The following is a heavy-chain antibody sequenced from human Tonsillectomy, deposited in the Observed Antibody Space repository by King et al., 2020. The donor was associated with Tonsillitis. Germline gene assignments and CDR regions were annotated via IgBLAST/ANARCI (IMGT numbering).Heavy chain of an antibody. CDR2: INHSGST. D-gene: IGHD5-18*01. V-gene: IGHV4-34*01. Sequence: VQLQQWGAGLLKPSENLSLTCAVFGGSFSGYYWSWIRQPPGKGLEWIGEINHSGSTNYNPSLKSRVTISVDTSKNQLSLNLSSVTAADTAVYYCARVLVGAYSYGFRSWYFDLWGLGTLVTVSS. CDR1: GGSFSGYY. J-gene: IGHJ2*01. CDR3: ARVLVGAYSYGFRSWYFDL.